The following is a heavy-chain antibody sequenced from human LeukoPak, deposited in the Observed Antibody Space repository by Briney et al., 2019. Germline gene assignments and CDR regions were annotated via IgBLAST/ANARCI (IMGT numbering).Heavy chain of an antibody. J-gene: IGHJ4*02. Sequence: GGSLRLSCAASGFTFSSYAMSWVRQAPGKGLEWVSAISGSGGSTYNPDSVKGLFSISSTNSKDTLYLQMNSLRAEDTAVYYGAKDFGGGSGYYPYYFDYWGQGTLVTVSS. CDR2: ISGSGGST. V-gene: IGHV3-23*01. CDR1: GFTFSSYA. D-gene: IGHD3-22*01. CDR3: AKDFGGGSGYYPYYFDY.